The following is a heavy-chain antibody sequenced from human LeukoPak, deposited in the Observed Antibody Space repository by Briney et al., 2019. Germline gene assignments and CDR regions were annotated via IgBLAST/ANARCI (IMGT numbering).Heavy chain of an antibody. CDR1: GFTFSSSA. D-gene: IGHD2/OR15-2a*01. CDR3: AKDSAKKYDDY. V-gene: IGHV3-23*01. J-gene: IGHJ4*02. Sequence: PGGSLRLSCAASGFTFSSSAMSWVRVAPGVGLEWVSGISGSDGSTYYADSVKGRFTISRDNSKNTLFLQMNSLRAEDTAVYYCAKDSAKKYDDYWGQGTLVTVSS. CDR2: ISGSDGST.